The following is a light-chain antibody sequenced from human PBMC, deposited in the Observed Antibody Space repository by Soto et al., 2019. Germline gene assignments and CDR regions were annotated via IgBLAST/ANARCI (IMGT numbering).Light chain of an antibody. V-gene: IGKV1-5*01. CDR2: DVS. CDR3: QQLNSFPIT. J-gene: IGKJ5*01. Sequence: GNRVNITCRASQCIGDSLAWXXQXPXTXXXXXXSDVSSLKRGVPSRFSGSGSGTEFTLKISSLQPEECATYYCQQLNSFPITFGQGTRLE. CDR1: QCIGDS.